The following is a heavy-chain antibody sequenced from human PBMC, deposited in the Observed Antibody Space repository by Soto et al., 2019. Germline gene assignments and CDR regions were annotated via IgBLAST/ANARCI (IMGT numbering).Heavy chain of an antibody. CDR1: VLIFSSYA. Sequence: PWGSLLLSCVASVLIFSSYAMHWVRQAPGKGLEWVPVIPDDGSQKYYADSVKGRFMISRDNSKNTLYLQMNSLRAEDTAVYYCARDRVTIFGIIIIRVDYYHYGMDVWGQGTTVTVSS. CDR2: IPDDGSQK. J-gene: IGHJ6*02. V-gene: IGHV3-30-3*01. D-gene: IGHD3-3*01. CDR3: ARDRVTIFGIIIIRVDYYHYGMDV.